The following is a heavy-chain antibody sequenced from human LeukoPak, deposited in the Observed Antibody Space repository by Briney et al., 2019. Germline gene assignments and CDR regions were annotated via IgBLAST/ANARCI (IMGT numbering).Heavy chain of an antibody. CDR1: GGTFSSSA. CDR3: ARGEVPPHYFDS. Sequence: SLKVSCKASGGTFSSSAISWVRQAPGQGLEWMGGIILIFGTPNYAQKFQGRVTITSDESTNTAYMELNSLRSEDTAVYYCARGEVPPHYFDSWGQGTLVTVSS. V-gene: IGHV1-69*01. CDR2: IILIFGTP. J-gene: IGHJ4*02.